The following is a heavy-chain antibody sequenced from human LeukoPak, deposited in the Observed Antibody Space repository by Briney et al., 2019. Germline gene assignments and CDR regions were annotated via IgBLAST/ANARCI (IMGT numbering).Heavy chain of an antibody. V-gene: IGHV1-18*01. Sequence: ASVKVSCKASGYTFTSYGISWVRQAPGQGLEWMGWISAYNGNTNYAQKLQGRVTMTTDTSTSTAYMELRSLRSDDTAVYYCARDFGVTGTKSKAFDIWGQGTMVTVSS. CDR1: GYTFTSYG. CDR2: ISAYNGNT. D-gene: IGHD1-7*01. J-gene: IGHJ3*02. CDR3: ARDFGVTGTKSKAFDI.